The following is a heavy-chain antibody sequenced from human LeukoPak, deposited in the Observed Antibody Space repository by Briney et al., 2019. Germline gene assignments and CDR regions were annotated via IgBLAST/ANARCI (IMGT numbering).Heavy chain of an antibody. V-gene: IGHV3-21*01. CDR3: TRSPVVFTALDY. CDR1: GFTFSSYS. CDR2: ISGSSTYI. J-gene: IGHJ4*02. Sequence: PGGSLRLSCAASGFTFSSYSMNWVRQAPGKGLEWVSSISGSSTYIYYADSVKGRFTISRDSAKNSLYLQMNSLRAEDTAVYYCTRSPVVFTALDYWGQGTLVTVSS. D-gene: IGHD2-21*01.